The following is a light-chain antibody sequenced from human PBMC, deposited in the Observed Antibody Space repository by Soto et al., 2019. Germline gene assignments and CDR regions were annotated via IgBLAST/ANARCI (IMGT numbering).Light chain of an antibody. CDR1: SSDVGSYNL. J-gene: IGLJ1*01. CDR2: EGS. Sequence: QSVLTQPASVSGSPGQSITISCTGTSSDVGSYNLVSWYQQHPGKAPKLMLYEGSKRPSAVSNRFSGSKSGNTASLTISGLQAEDEADYYCCSYAGSSSYVFGTGTKVTVL. CDR3: CSYAGSSSYV. V-gene: IGLV2-23*01.